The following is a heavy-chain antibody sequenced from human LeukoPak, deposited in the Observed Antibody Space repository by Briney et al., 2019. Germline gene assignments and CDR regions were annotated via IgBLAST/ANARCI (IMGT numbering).Heavy chain of an antibody. Sequence: GGSLRLFCAASGFTFQNYAMHWVRQVPGKGLEWVSGISWNSGNIGYADSVEGRFTLSRDNAKNSLYLQMNSLRAEDTALYYCTKTGTYSSSSGYIDSWGQGTLLTVSS. V-gene: IGHV3-9*01. J-gene: IGHJ4*02. D-gene: IGHD6-6*01. CDR1: GFTFQNYA. CDR3: TKTGTYSSSSGYIDS. CDR2: ISWNSGNI.